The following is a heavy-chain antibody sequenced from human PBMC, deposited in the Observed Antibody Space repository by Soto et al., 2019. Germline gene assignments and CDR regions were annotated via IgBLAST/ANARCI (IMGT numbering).Heavy chain of an antibody. CDR3: SRCRPESSHSYAVDY. CDR2: IYYSGST. D-gene: IGHD5-18*01. J-gene: IGHJ4*02. CDR1: GGSISSYY. V-gene: IGHV4-59*08. Sequence: QVQLQESGPGLVKPSETLSLTCTVSGGSISSYYWSWIRQPPGKGLEWIGYIYYSGSTNYNPSLKSRVTISVDTSKNQSSLKLSSVTAAHTAVYYCSRCRPESSHSYAVDYWGQGTLVTVSS.